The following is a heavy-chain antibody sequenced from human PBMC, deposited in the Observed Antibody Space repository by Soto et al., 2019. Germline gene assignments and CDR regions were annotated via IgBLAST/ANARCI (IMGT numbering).Heavy chain of an antibody. CDR1: GFTFSSYS. CDR2: ISSSSSYI. CDR3: AREGLVGATTLAFDI. J-gene: IGHJ3*02. Sequence: GGSLRLSCAASGFTFSSYSMNWVRQAPGKGLEWVSSISSSSSYIYYADSVKGRFTISRDNAKNSLYLQMNSLRAEDTAVYYWAREGLVGATTLAFDIWGQGTMVTVSS. V-gene: IGHV3-21*01. D-gene: IGHD1-26*01.